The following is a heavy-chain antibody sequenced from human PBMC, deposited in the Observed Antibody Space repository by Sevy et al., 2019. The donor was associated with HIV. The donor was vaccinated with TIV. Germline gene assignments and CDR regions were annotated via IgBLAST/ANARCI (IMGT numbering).Heavy chain of an antibody. CDR2: IYTSGGGGT. J-gene: IGHJ4*02. CDR3: ARELGY. CDR1: GGSTISGAYY. V-gene: IGHV4-61*02. Sequence: SETLSLTCTVSGGSTISGAYYWSWIRQPAGKGLEWIGRIYTSGGGGTNYNPSLKSRVTMSPDTSKNQISLNLSSVTAADTAVYYCARELGYWGQGTLVTVSS.